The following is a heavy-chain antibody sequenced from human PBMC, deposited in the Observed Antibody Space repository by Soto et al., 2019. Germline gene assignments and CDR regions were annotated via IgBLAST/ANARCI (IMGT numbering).Heavy chain of an antibody. V-gene: IGHV1-18*01. D-gene: IGHD3-16*01. CDR2: ISPYTGNT. J-gene: IGHJ6*02. CDR3: VMVDNYVTPTPQDV. Sequence: QVQLVQSGDEVKKPGASVKVSCKASGYIFVNYGIAWVRQAPGQGLEWMGWISPYTGNTNSASKVQGRLTMTTDTSTSTAYMDPGSLTSDDTAVYYCVMVDNYVTPTPQDVWGQGTTVTVSS. CDR1: GYIFVNYG.